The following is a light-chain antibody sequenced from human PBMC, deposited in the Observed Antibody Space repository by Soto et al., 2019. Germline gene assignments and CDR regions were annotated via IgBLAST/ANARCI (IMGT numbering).Light chain of an antibody. Sequence: QYALTQPASVSGSPGQSITISCTGTSSDIGSYRYVSWYQQHPGKAPKLMISEVTHRPSGVSNRFSGSKSGNTASLTISGLQAEDASDYYCSSYTNSLTLIVFGTGTKLTVL. CDR1: SSDIGSYRY. J-gene: IGLJ1*01. V-gene: IGLV2-14*01. CDR2: EVT. CDR3: SSYTNSLTLIV.